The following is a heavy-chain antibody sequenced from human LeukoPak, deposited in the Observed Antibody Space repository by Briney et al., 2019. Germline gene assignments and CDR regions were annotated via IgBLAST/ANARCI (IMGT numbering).Heavy chain of an antibody. CDR2: IYYSGST. V-gene: IGHV4-59*01. Sequence: PSETLSLTCTVSGGSISSYYWSWIRQPPGKGLEWIGYIYYSGSTNYNPSLKSRVTISVDTSKNQFSLKLSSVTAAGTAVYYCARVNCSGGSCYSYFDYWGQGTLVTVSS. CDR1: GGSISSYY. D-gene: IGHD2-15*01. CDR3: ARVNCSGGSCYSYFDY. J-gene: IGHJ4*02.